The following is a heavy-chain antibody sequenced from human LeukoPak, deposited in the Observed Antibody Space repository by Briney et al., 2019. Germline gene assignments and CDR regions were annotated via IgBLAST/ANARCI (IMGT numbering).Heavy chain of an antibody. Sequence: PSETLSLTCTVSGGSISSYYWSWIRQPPGKGLEWIGYMYYSGSTNYNPSLKSRVTISVDTSKNQFSLKLSSVTAADTAVYYCARDTLNYFDYWGQGTLVTVSS. CDR1: GGSISSYY. V-gene: IGHV4-59*01. J-gene: IGHJ4*02. CDR3: ARDTLNYFDY. CDR2: MYYSGST.